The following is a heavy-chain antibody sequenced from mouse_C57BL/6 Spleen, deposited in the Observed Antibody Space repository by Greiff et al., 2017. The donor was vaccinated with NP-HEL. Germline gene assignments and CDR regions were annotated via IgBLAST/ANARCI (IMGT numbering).Heavy chain of an antibody. CDR1: GFTFSDYG. CDR2: ISSGSSTI. CDR3: ARPTGTGAMDY. V-gene: IGHV5-17*01. Sequence: VKLVESGGGLVKPGGSLKLSCAASGFTFSDYGMHWVRQAPEKGLEWVAYISSGSSTIYYADTVKGRFTISRDNAKNTLFLQMTSLRSEDTAMYYCARPTGTGAMDYWGQGTSVTVSS. D-gene: IGHD4-1*01. J-gene: IGHJ4*01.